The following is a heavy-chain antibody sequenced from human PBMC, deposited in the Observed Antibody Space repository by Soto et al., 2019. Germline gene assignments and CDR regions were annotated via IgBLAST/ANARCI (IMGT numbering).Heavy chain of an antibody. D-gene: IGHD2-2*01. J-gene: IGHJ6*02. CDR2: VIPISDTT. CDR1: GGTFSSYA. V-gene: IGHV1-69*01. CDR3: ARSQGSSTSLEIYYYYYYGMDV. Sequence: QVQLVQSGAEVKKPGSSVKVSCKASGGTFSSYAISWVRQAPGQGLEWLGGVIPISDTTNYGQKYQGRVTITADESTGSAYMGLSSLRSEDTAVYYCARSQGSSTSLEIYYYYYYGMDVWGQGTTVTVSS.